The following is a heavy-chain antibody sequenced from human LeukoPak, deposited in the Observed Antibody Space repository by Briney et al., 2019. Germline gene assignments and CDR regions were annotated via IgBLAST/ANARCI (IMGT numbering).Heavy chain of an antibody. CDR3: AREEDRYYDFWSGYPTVRYGMDV. D-gene: IGHD3-3*01. CDR1: GFIFSTYS. Sequence: GGSLRLSCAASGFIFSTYSMNWVRQAPGKGLEWVSSISTSSYYIYYADSLKGRFTISRDNAKNSLYLQMNSLRPEDTALYYCAREEDRYYDFWSGYPTVRYGMDVWGQGTTVTVSS. J-gene: IGHJ6*02. CDR2: ISTSSYYI. V-gene: IGHV3-21*01.